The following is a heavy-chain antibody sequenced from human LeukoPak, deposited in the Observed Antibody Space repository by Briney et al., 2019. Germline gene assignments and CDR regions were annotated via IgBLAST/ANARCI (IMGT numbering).Heavy chain of an antibody. CDR2: SNDCEST. D-gene: IGHD3-10*01. CDR1: GGSFSGSD. Sequence: PSETLSLTCVVNGGSFSGSDWSWIRQPPGKGLEWIGESNDCESTKYNSSLKSRVTISVDTSKKQFSLTLSSVTAADTAVYYCAGVRVWFGHNWIDPWGRGTLVTVSS. CDR3: AGVRVWFGHNWIDP. V-gene: IGHV4-34*01. J-gene: IGHJ5*02.